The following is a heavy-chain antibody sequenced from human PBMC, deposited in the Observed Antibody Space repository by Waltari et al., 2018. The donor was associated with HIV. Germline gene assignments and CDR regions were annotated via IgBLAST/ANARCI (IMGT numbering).Heavy chain of an antibody. CDR3: ASTGYYFDSSGYPRYFDY. Sequence: QVQLVQSGAEVKKPGASVKVSCKASGYTFTSYDINWVRQATGEGLEWMGWMIPNSGNTGYAQKVQGRVTMTRNTSISTAYMELSSLRSEDTAVYYWASTGYYFDSSGYPRYFDYWGRGTLVTVSS. D-gene: IGHD3-22*01. V-gene: IGHV1-8*01. CDR2: MIPNSGNT. J-gene: IGHJ4*02. CDR1: GYTFTSYD.